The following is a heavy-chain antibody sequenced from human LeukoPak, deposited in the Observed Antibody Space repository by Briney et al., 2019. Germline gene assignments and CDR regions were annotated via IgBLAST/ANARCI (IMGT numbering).Heavy chain of an antibody. CDR2: INLDGSEK. V-gene: IGHV3-7*01. Sequence: PGGSLRLSCAASGFTFSSYWMSWVRQAPGKGLEWVADINLDGSEKYCVDSVKGRFTISRDNAKNSLNLHMNSLRAEDTAVYYCAREGTRGLFDSWGQGTLVTVSS. J-gene: IGHJ4*02. CDR3: AREGTRGLFDS. CDR1: GFTFSSYW. D-gene: IGHD1/OR15-1a*01.